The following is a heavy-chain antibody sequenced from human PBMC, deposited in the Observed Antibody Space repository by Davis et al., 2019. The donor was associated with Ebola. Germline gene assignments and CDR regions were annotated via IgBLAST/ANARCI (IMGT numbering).Heavy chain of an antibody. J-gene: IGHJ3*01. Sequence: GGSLRLSCAASGFTFSNYGLHWVRQAPGKGLEWVAGLLYDGSKEFYADSVKVRFTISRDNSKNTLYLQVNRLRPEDTAVYYCAKDDYLQRWGGFDVWGQGTMVTVSS. D-gene: IGHD3-16*01. V-gene: IGHV3-30*18. CDR2: LLYDGSKE. CDR3: AKDDYLQRWGGFDV. CDR1: GFTFSNYG.